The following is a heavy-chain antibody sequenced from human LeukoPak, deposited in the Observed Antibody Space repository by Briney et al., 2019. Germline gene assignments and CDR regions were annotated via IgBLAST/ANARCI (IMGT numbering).Heavy chain of an antibody. CDR3: AKDRRACSSSSCYYRFDY. CDR1: GFTFSSYA. D-gene: IGHD2-2*01. J-gene: IGHJ4*02. CDR2: ISDSGGST. V-gene: IGHV3-23*01. Sequence: GGSLRLSCAASGFTFSSYAMSWVRQAPGKGLEWVSTISDSGGSTYYADSVKGRFTISRDNSKNTLYLQMNSLRAEDTAVYYCAKDRRACSSSSCYYRFDYWGQGTLVTVSS.